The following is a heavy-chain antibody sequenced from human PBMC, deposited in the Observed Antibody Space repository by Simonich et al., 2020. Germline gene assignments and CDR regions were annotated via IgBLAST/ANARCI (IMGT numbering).Heavy chain of an antibody. CDR2: KKKEGSEK. CDR3: ARFRGRYFDWLFDY. V-gene: IGHV3-7*01. Sequence: EVQLVESGGGLVQPGGSLRLSCAASGFTFSSYWRSWVRQAPGEGLEGVANKKKEGSEKNDVDSVKGRFTISRDNAKNSLYLQMNSLRAEDTAVYYCARFRGRYFDWLFDYWGQGTLVTVSS. J-gene: IGHJ4*02. CDR1: GFTFSSYW. D-gene: IGHD3-9*01.